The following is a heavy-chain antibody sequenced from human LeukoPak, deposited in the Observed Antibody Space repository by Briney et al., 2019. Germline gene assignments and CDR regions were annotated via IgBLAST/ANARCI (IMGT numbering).Heavy chain of an antibody. J-gene: IGHJ6*03. Sequence: SETLSLTCTVSGGSTSSYYWSWIRQPPGKGLEWIGYIYYSGSTNYNPSLKSRVTISVDTSKNQFSLKLSSVTAADTAVYYCARAVTDCSSTSCYPVGYYYYYMDVWGKGTTVTVSS. D-gene: IGHD2-2*01. CDR2: IYYSGST. CDR3: ARAVTDCSSTSCYPVGYYYYYMDV. V-gene: IGHV4-59*01. CDR1: GGSTSSYY.